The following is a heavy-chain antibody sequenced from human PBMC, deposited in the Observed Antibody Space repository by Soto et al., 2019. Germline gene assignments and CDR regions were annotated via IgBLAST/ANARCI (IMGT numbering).Heavy chain of an antibody. D-gene: IGHD3-22*01. J-gene: IGHJ5*02. CDR1: GFTFSSYS. Sequence: PGGSLRLSCAASGFTFSSYSMNWVRQAPGKGLEWVSYIGTGGGTIYYADSVKGRFTISRDNAKNSLYLQMNSLRDEDTAVYYCARDRYCHDGIGFDPWGQGTLVTVSS. CDR3: ARDRYCHDGIGFDP. CDR2: IGTGGGTI. V-gene: IGHV3-48*02.